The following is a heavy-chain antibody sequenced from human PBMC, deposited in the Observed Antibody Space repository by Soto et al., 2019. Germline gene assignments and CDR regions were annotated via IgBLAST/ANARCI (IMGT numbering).Heavy chain of an antibody. Sequence: GASVKVSCKASGYTFTSYGISWVRQAPGQGLEWMGWISAYNGNTNYAQKLQGRVTMTTDTSTSTAYMELRSLRSDDTAVYYCARGNNVLLWFGEAPSGMDVWGQGTTVTVSS. V-gene: IGHV1-18*01. CDR3: ARGNNVLLWFGEAPSGMDV. D-gene: IGHD3-10*01. CDR2: ISAYNGNT. CDR1: GYTFTSYG. J-gene: IGHJ6*02.